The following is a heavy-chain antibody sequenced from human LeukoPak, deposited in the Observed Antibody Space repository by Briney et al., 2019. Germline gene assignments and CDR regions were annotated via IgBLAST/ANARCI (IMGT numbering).Heavy chain of an antibody. Sequence: ASVKVSCKASGYTFTGYYMHWERQAPGQGLEWMGRINPNSGGTNYAQKFQGRVTMTRDTSISTAYMELSRLRSDDTAVYYCARDEYYDSSGYRDDYWGQGTLVTVSS. CDR3: ARDEYYDSSGYRDDY. D-gene: IGHD3-22*01. J-gene: IGHJ4*02. V-gene: IGHV1-2*06. CDR1: GYTFTGYY. CDR2: INPNSGGT.